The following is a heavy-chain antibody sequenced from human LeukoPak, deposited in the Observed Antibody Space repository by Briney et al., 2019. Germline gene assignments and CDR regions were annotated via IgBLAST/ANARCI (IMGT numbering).Heavy chain of an antibody. Sequence: SETLSLTCTVSGGSISSSSYYWGWIRQPPGKGLEWIGGIYYSRSTYYNPSLKSRVTISVDTSKNQFSLKLSSVTAADTAVYYCARVYDFPDYWGQGTLVTVSS. J-gene: IGHJ4*02. CDR2: IYYSRST. CDR1: GGSISSSSYY. CDR3: ARVYDFPDY. D-gene: IGHD3-3*01. V-gene: IGHV4-39*01.